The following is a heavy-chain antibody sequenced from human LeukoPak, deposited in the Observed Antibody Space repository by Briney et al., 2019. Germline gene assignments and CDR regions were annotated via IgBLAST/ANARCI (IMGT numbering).Heavy chain of an antibody. V-gene: IGHV3-72*01. CDR2: TRNKANSYTT. D-gene: IGHD2-15*01. Sequence: GGSLRLSCVASGFTSSDHYMDWDRPAPGKGLEWVGRTRNKANSYTTQYAATVEGRFTISRDNSKSLLYLQLNSLKTEDTAVYYCARAGYCGAGTCYSDYYDYWGQGTLVTVSS. CDR1: GFTSSDHY. J-gene: IGHJ4*02. CDR3: ARAGYCGAGTCYSDYYDY.